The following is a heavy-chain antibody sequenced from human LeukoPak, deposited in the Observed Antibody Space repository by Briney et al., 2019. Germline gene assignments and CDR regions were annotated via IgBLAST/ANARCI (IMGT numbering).Heavy chain of an antibody. CDR2: IYPGDSDT. Sequence: GESLKISCKGSGYSFTSYWIGWVRQMPGKGLEWMGIIYPGDSDTRYSPSFQGQVTISADKSISTAYLQWSSLKASDTAMYYCARHNWSYVNYYYYYMDVWGKGTTVTVSS. J-gene: IGHJ6*03. CDR3: ARHNWSYVNYYYYYMDV. CDR1: GYSFTSYW. D-gene: IGHD1-7*01. V-gene: IGHV5-51*01.